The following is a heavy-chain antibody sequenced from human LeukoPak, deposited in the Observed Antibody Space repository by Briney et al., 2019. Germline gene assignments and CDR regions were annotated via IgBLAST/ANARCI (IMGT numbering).Heavy chain of an antibody. Sequence: GGSLRLSCAASGFTLSTYTMHWVRQAPGKGLESVSAVSSNGDTYYLNSVKDRFTISRDNSKNTLYLQMNSLRAEDTAVYSCAKDRAVSGAESYFDYWGQGTLVTVSS. J-gene: IGHJ4*02. D-gene: IGHD6-19*01. CDR1: GFTLSTYT. CDR2: VSSNGDT. CDR3: AKDRAVSGAESYFDY. V-gene: IGHV3-64*01.